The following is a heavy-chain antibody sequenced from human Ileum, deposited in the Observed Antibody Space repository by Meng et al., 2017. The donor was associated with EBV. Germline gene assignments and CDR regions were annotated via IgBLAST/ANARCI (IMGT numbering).Heavy chain of an antibody. D-gene: IGHD5-18*01. V-gene: IGHV4-61*01. CDR3: ARGWDTAMDSG. CDR1: GGSVSISSYY. Sequence: QVQLQGSGPGLVKPSGPLSLTSTVSGGSVSISSYYWSWIRQPPGKGLEWIGYIYYSGTTNYNPSLESRVTISVDTSKNQFSLKLRSVAASDTAVYYCARGWDTAMDSGWGQGTLVTVSS. CDR2: IYYSGTT. J-gene: IGHJ4*02.